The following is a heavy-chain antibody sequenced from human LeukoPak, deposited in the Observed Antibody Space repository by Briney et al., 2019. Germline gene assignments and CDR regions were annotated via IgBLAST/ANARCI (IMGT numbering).Heavy chain of an antibody. CDR1: GYTFTGYY. J-gene: IGHJ4*02. CDR3: ARKASVGYSSGWYYDY. CDR2: INPNSGGT. Sequence: ASVKVSCKASGYTFTGYYMHWVRQAPGQGLEWMGWINPNSGGTNYAQKFQGRVTMTRDTSISTAYMELSRLRSDATAVYYCARKASVGYSSGWYYDYWGQGTLVTVSS. V-gene: IGHV1-2*02. D-gene: IGHD6-19*01.